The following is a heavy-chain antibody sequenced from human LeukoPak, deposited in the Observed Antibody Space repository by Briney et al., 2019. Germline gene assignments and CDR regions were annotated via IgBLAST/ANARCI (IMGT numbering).Heavy chain of an antibody. J-gene: IGHJ4*02. V-gene: IGHV3-66*01. CDR3: ARTKGGYSYGPYYFDY. D-gene: IGHD5-18*01. Sequence: GGSLRLSCVASGFTVSSNYMSWVRQAPGKGLEWVSVIYSGGSTYYADSVKGRFTISRDNSKNTLYLQMNSLRAEDTAVYYCARTKGGYSYGPYYFDYWGQGTLVTVSS. CDR1: GFTVSSNY. CDR2: IYSGGST.